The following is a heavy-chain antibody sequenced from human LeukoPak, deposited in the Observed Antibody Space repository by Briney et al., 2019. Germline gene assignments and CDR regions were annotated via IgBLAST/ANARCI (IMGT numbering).Heavy chain of an antibody. J-gene: IGHJ4*02. CDR3: ARQLWSTFDY. D-gene: IGHD5-18*01. CDR1: GGSISSYY. CDR2: IYYSGST. V-gene: IGHV4-59*01. Sequence: PSETLSLTCTVSGGSISSYYWSWIRQPPGKGLEWIGYIYYSGSTSYNPSLKSRVTISVDTSKNQFSLKLSSVTAADTAVYYCARQLWSTFDYWGQGTLVTASS.